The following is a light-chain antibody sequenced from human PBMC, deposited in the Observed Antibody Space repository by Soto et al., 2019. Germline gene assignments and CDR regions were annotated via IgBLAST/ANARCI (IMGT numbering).Light chain of an antibody. Sequence: QSALTQPASVSGSPGQSITISCTGTSSDVGGYDYVSWYQQHPGKAPKLIINGVTNRPSGVSYRFSGSKSGNTASLTISGLHAEDEADYYCSSYTPATTVIFGGGTKLTVL. CDR2: GVT. CDR1: SSDVGGYDY. V-gene: IGLV2-14*01. CDR3: SSYTPATTVI. J-gene: IGLJ2*01.